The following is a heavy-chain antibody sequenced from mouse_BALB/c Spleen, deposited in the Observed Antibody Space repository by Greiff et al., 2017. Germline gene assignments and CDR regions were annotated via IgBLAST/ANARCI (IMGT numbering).Heavy chain of an antibody. CDR1: GFTFSSYA. CDR3: ARGSYYGYDYYAMDY. V-gene: IGHV5-6-5*01. D-gene: IGHD2-9*01. J-gene: IGHJ4*01. Sequence: DVKLVESGGGLVKPGGSLKLSCAASGFTFSSYAMSWVRQTPEKRLEWVASISSGGSTYYPDSVKGRFTISRDNARNILYLQMSSLRSEDTAMYYCARGSYYGYDYYAMDYWGQGTSVTVSS. CDR2: ISSGGST.